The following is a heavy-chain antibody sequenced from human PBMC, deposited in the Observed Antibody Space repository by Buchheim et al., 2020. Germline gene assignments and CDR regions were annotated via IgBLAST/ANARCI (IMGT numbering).Heavy chain of an antibody. Sequence: QVRLVESGGGVVQPGTSLRLSCATSGFMFSNYAMHWVRQAPGKGLEWVAVTWYDGDSKYYGDSVKGRFTISRDNSKSTLYLQMNSLRAEDTAVYYCARHGMDVWGQGTT. J-gene: IGHJ6*02. CDR1: GFMFSNYA. CDR3: ARHGMDV. V-gene: IGHV3-33*01. CDR2: TWYDGDSK.